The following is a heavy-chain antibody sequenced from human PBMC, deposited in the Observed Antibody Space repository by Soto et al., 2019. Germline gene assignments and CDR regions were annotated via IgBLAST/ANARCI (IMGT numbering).Heavy chain of an antibody. CDR2: IIPIFGTA. CDR1: GGTFSSYA. Sequence: SVKVSCKASGGTFSSYAISWVRQAPGQGLEWMGGIIPIFGTANYAQKFQGRITITADKSTSTAYMELSSLRSEDTAVYYCARAPLGAFDIWGQGTMVTVSS. V-gene: IGHV1-69*06. J-gene: IGHJ3*02. CDR3: ARAPLGAFDI.